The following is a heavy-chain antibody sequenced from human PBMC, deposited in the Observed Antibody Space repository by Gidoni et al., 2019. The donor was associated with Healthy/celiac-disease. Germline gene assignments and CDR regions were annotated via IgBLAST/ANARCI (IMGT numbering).Heavy chain of an antibody. CDR1: GYTSTSYD. CDR2: MNPNSGNT. Sequence: QVPLVQSGAEVKTPGASVKVSCKASGYTSTSYDINWVRQATGQGLEWMGWMNPNSGNTGYAQKFQGRVTMTRNTSISTAYMELSSLRSEDTAVYYCARIIVGATYRYFDYWGQGTLVTVSS. J-gene: IGHJ4*02. CDR3: ARIIVGATYRYFDY. V-gene: IGHV1-8*01. D-gene: IGHD1-26*01.